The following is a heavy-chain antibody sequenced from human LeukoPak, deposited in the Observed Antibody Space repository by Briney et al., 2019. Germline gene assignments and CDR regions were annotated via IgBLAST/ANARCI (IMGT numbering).Heavy chain of an antibody. D-gene: IGHD2-2*01. CDR1: GYSISSDYY. J-gene: IGHJ4*02. CDR2: IHHSWTT. V-gene: IGHV4-38-2*01. Sequence: PSETLSLTCAVSGYSISSDYYWGWIRQPPEKGLEWLGSIHHSWTTYYNPSLQSRVTIPVDTSKNQFSLKLSSVTAADTAVYYCARAFSRDYFDYWGQGTLVTVSS. CDR3: ARAFSRDYFDY.